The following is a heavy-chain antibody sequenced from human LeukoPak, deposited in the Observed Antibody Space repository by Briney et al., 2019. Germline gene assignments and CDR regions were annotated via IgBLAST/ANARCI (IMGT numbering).Heavy chain of an antibody. J-gene: IGHJ4*02. Sequence: GGSLRLSCAASGFTFSSYSMNWVRQAPGKGLLWVSTINNDGSRTFYADSVKGRFTTSRDNAKNTVYLQMNSLRDDDTAVYYCATVFDYWGQGTLVTVSS. CDR1: GFTFSSYS. CDR2: INNDGSRT. V-gene: IGHV3-74*01. CDR3: ATVFDY.